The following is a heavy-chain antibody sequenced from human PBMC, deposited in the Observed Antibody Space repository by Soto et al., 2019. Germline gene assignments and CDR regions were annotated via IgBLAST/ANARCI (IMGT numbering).Heavy chain of an antibody. J-gene: IGHJ4*02. V-gene: IGHV3-23*01. CDR2: ISGSGGST. CDR3: AKAYQPYGAPYYFDY. CDR1: GFTFSSYA. Sequence: PGGSLRLSCAASGFTFSSYAMSWVRQAPGKGLEWVSAISGSGGSTYYADSVKGRFTISRDNSKNTLYLQMNSLRAEDTAVYYCAKAYQPYGAPYYFDYWGQGTLVTVSS. D-gene: IGHD4-17*01.